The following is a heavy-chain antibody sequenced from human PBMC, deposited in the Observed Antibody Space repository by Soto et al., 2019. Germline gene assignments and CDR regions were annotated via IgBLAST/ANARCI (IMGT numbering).Heavy chain of an antibody. V-gene: IGHV3-33*01. D-gene: IGHD3-22*01. CDR3: ARDRLDSSGYYYGNYLDY. Sequence: GGSLRLSCEASGYTFSSYGMHWVRQAPGKGLEWVAVIWHDGSNKYYAESVKGRFTISRDNSENTVYLQMNSLRFEDTAVYYCARDRLDSSGYYYGNYLDYWGQGTLVTVSS. CDR2: IWHDGSNK. CDR1: GYTFSSYG. J-gene: IGHJ4*02.